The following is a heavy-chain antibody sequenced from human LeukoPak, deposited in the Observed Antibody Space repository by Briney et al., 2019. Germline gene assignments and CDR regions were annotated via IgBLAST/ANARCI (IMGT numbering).Heavy chain of an antibody. CDR2: IDPRDSDT. V-gene: IGHV5-51*01. CDR3: ARHDGDYESYYYMDV. Sequence: GESLKISCKTSGYSFTNYWIGWVRQMPGKGLEWMGIIDPRDSDTRYSPSFQGRVSISVDKSISTAYLQWSSLKASDTAIYYCARHDGDYESYYYMDVWGKGTTVIVSS. D-gene: IGHD4-17*01. CDR1: GYSFTNYW. J-gene: IGHJ6*03.